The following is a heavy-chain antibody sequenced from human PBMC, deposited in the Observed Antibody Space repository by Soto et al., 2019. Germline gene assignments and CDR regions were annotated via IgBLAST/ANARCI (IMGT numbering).Heavy chain of an antibody. J-gene: IGHJ6*02. Sequence: GGSLRLSCAASGFTFSSYGMHWVRQAPGKGLEWVAAIWYDGSNKYYADSVKGRFTISRDNSKNTLYLQMNSLRAEDTAVYYCARDIYSSSSRGYYYYGMDVWGQGTTVTVSS. CDR1: GFTFSSYG. CDR2: IWYDGSNK. CDR3: ARDIYSSSSRGYYYYGMDV. V-gene: IGHV3-33*01. D-gene: IGHD6-6*01.